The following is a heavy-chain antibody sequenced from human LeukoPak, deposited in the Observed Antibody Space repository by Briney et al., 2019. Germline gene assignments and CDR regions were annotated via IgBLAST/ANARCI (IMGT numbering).Heavy chain of an antibody. D-gene: IGHD6-19*01. CDR3: ASGYGSGWSQYYY. Sequence: SETLSLTCTVSGGSISSGSYYWSWIRQPAGKGLEWIGRIYTSGSTNYNPSLKSRVTISVDTSKNQFSLKLSSVTAADTAVYYCASGYGSGWSQYYYWGQGTLVTVSS. CDR2: IYTSGST. V-gene: IGHV4-61*02. CDR1: GGSISSGSYY. J-gene: IGHJ4*02.